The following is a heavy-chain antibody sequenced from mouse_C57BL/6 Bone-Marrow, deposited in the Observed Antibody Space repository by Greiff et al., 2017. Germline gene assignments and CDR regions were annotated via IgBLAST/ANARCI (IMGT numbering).Heavy chain of an antibody. CDR3: ARSKGFDY. J-gene: IGHJ2*01. CDR2: IYPGGGYT. CDR1: GYTFTNYW. Sequence: QVQLQQSGAELVRPGTSVKMSCKASGYTFTNYWIGWAKQRPGHGLEWIGDIYPGGGYTNYNEKFKGKATLTADKSSSTAYMQFSSLTSEDASIYYGARSKGFDYWGQGTTLTVSS. V-gene: IGHV1-63*01.